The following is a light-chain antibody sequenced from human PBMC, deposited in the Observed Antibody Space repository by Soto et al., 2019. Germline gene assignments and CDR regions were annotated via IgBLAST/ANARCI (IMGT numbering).Light chain of an antibody. V-gene: IGKV3-15*01. CDR2: GAS. Sequence: EIVMTQSPATLSVSPGERATISCRASQSVSSNLAWYQQKPGQAPSLLIYGASTRATGIPARFSGSGSGTEFTLTIRSLKSEDFAVYYCQQYNNRPLFGQGTRVEIK. CDR3: QQYNNRPL. J-gene: IGKJ5*01. CDR1: QSVSSN.